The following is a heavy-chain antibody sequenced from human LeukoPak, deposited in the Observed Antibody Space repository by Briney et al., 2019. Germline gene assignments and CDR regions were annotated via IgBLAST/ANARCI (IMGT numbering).Heavy chain of an antibody. Sequence: GESLRLSCAASGFTFSSNSMNWVRQAPGKGLEWVSSISSSSTFIYYADSVKGRFTISRDNAKNSLYLQMNSLRAEDTAVYYCARENPYYDYVWGSYSRWGQGTLVTVSS. V-gene: IGHV3-21*01. D-gene: IGHD3-16*01. CDR1: GFTFSSNS. CDR2: ISSSSTFI. CDR3: ARENPYYDYVWGSYSR. J-gene: IGHJ4*02.